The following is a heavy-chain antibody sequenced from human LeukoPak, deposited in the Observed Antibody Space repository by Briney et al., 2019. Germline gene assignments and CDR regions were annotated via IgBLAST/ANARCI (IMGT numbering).Heavy chain of an antibody. D-gene: IGHD1-26*01. V-gene: IGHV4-59*01. CDR3: ASGRPLGFDY. CDR1: GDSISSYY. CDR2: IYYSGTT. J-gene: IGHJ4*02. Sequence: PSETLSLTCTVSGDSISSYYWTWIRQPPGKGLEWIGYIYYSGTTNYNPSLKSRVTISVDTSKNQFSLNLSSVTAADTAVYYCASGRPLGFDYWGQGTLVTVPS.